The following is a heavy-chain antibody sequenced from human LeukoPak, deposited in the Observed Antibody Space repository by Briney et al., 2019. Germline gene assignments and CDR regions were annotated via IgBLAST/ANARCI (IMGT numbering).Heavy chain of an antibody. CDR1: GGSISSYY. CDR3: AREDYDYVWGSYPDY. V-gene: IGHV4-4*07. D-gene: IGHD3-16*02. CDR2: IYTSGST. J-gene: IGHJ4*02. Sequence: SETLSLTCTVSGGSISSYYWSWIRQPAGKGLEWIGRIYTSGSTNYNPSLKSRVTMSVGTSKNQFSLKLSSVTAADTAVYYCAREDYDYVWGSYPDYWGQGALVTVSS.